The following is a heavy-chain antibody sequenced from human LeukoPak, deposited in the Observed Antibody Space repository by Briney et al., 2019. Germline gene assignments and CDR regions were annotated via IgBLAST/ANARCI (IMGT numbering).Heavy chain of an antibody. CDR2: SYYSGST. J-gene: IGHJ3*02. CDR3: ASQYYDFWSGGNAFDI. V-gene: IGHV4-59*08. CDR1: GDSISSYF. D-gene: IGHD3-3*01. Sequence: SETLSLTCTVSGDSISSYFWSWIRQPPGKGLEWIGHSYYSGSTNYNPYLKSRVSISVDTSKNQFSLKLSSVTAADTAVYYCASQYYDFWSGGNAFDIWGQGTMVTVSS.